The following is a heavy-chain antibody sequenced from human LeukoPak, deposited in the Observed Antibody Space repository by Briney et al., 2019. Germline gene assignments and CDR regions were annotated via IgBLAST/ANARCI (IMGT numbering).Heavy chain of an antibody. Sequence: GSSVKVSCKASGGTFNSYAISWVRQAHGQGLEWMGGIMPLFGTANYAQEFQGRVTFTTDESASTAYMEVSSLRSEDTAVYYCASGSLGDGYGVGDYYQYMDVWGKGTTVTVSS. CDR2: IMPLFGTA. CDR1: GGTFNSYA. D-gene: IGHD5-24*01. CDR3: ASGSLGDGYGVGDYYQYMDV. J-gene: IGHJ6*03. V-gene: IGHV1-69*05.